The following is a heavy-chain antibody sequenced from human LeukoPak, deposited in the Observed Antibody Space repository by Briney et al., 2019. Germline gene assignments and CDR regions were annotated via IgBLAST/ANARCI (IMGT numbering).Heavy chain of an antibody. CDR1: GYTFTGYY. Sequence: ASVKVSCKASGYTFTGYYMLWVRQAPGQGLEWMGWISAYNGNTNYAQKLQGRVTMTTDTSTSTAYMELRSLRSDDTAVYYCAREGLLWFGELRYFRDAFDIWGQGTMVTVSS. J-gene: IGHJ3*02. CDR3: AREGLLWFGELRYFRDAFDI. V-gene: IGHV1-18*04. CDR2: ISAYNGNT. D-gene: IGHD3-10*01.